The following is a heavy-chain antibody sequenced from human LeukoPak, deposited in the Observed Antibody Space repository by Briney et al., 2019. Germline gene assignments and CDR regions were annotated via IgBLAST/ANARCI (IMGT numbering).Heavy chain of an antibody. J-gene: IGHJ4*02. CDR3: ARREGAAIHY. CDR1: GGSISSGGYY. D-gene: IGHD6-13*01. Sequence: SETLSLTCTVSGGSISSGGYYWSWIRQPPGKGLEWIGYIYHSGSTYYNPSLKSRVTISVDRSKNQFSLKLSSVTAADTAVYYCARREGAAIHYWGQGTLVTVSS. CDR2: IYHSGST. V-gene: IGHV4-30-2*01.